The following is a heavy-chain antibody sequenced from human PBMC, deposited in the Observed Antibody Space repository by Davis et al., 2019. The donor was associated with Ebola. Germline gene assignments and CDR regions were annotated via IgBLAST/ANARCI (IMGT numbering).Heavy chain of an antibody. D-gene: IGHD2-8*02. CDR2: INPNSGGT. CDR1: GYTFTGYY. V-gene: IGHV1-2*04. J-gene: IGHJ6*02. CDR3: ARAGYCTGGVCYAGYYYYGMDV. Sequence: ASVKVSCKASGYTFTGYYMHWVRQAPGQGLEWMGWINPNSGGTNYAQKFQGWVTMTRDTSISTAYMELSRLRSDDTAVYYCARAGYCTGGVCYAGYYYYGMDVWGQGTTVTVSS.